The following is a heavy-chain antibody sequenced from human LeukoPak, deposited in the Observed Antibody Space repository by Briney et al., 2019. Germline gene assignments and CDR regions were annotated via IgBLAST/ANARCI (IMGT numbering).Heavy chain of an antibody. CDR3: ARDRVEMATIAWFDP. V-gene: IGHV3-74*01. J-gene: IGHJ5*02. D-gene: IGHD5-24*01. CDR1: GFTFSSYW. CDR2: INNDGSST. Sequence: GGSLRLSCAASGFTFSSYWMHWVRQTPGKRLVWVSRINNDGSSTSYADSVKGRFTISRDNAKNSLYLQMNSLRAEDTAVYYCARDRVEMATIAWFDPWGQGTLVTVSS.